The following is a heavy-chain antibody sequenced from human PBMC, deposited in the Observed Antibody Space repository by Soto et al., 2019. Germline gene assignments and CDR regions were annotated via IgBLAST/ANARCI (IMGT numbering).Heavy chain of an antibody. CDR2: INSDGSST. CDR3: ARRRGSSGWKTNFDY. CDR1: GFTFSSYW. V-gene: IGHV3-74*01. Sequence: EVQLVESGGGLVQPGGSLRLSCAASGFTFSSYWMHWVRQAPGKGLVWVSRINSDGSSTSYAYSVKGRFTISRDNAKNTLYLQMNRLRAEDTAVYYCARRRGSSGWKTNFDYWGQGTLVTVSS. J-gene: IGHJ4*02. D-gene: IGHD6-19*01.